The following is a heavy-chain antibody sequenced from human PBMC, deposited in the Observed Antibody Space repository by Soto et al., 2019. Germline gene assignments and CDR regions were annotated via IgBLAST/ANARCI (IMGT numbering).Heavy chain of an antibody. J-gene: IGHJ4*02. CDR3: ARWGSGWFGFDY. CDR2: IYHSGST. V-gene: IGHV4-4*02. CDR1: GGSISSSNW. D-gene: IGHD6-19*01. Sequence: PSETLSLTCAVSGGSISSSNWWSWVRQPPGKGLEWIGEIYHSGSTNYNPSLKSRVTISVYKSKNQFSLKLSSVTAADTAVYYCARWGSGWFGFDYWGQGTLVTVSS.